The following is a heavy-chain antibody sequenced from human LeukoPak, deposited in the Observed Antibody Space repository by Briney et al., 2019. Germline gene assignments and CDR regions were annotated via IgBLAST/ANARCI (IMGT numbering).Heavy chain of an antibody. CDR1: GYTFINYD. CDR3: ARVAGGGYGFLFDY. Sequence: GASVKVSCKASGYTFINYDINWVRQAPGQGLEWVGWMNPKSGNTGSAQKFQGRVTMTTDTSTSTAYMELRSLRSDDTAVYYCARVAGGGYGFLFDYWGQGTLVTVST. CDR2: MNPKSGNT. J-gene: IGHJ4*02. D-gene: IGHD5-18*01. V-gene: IGHV1-8*02.